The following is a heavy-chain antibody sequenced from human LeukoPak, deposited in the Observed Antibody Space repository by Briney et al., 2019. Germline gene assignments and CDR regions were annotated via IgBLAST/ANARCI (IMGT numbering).Heavy chain of an antibody. V-gene: IGHV5-51*01. Sequence: GESLKISCKGSGYTFTNYWIGWVRQVPGKGLEWMGIIYPDDSDTRYRPSFQGQVTISADKSISTAYLQWSSLKASDTAMYYCARDPRLRHYYGSGPFDYWGQGTLVTVSS. J-gene: IGHJ4*02. CDR2: IYPDDSDT. CDR1: GYTFTNYW. D-gene: IGHD3-10*01. CDR3: ARDPRLRHYYGSGPFDY.